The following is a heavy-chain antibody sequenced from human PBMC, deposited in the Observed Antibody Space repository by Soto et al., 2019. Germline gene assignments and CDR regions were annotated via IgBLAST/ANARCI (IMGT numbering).Heavy chain of an antibody. CDR1: GYTFTTYW. CDR3: ARPYSGGPNDPFDV. J-gene: IGHJ3*01. Sequence: GESLKISCKTSGYTFTTYWVGWVRQMPGKGLEWMGIIYPGDSHAIYSPSFQGQVTMSADKSISTAYLQWSSLKASDTAMYYCARPYSGGPNDPFDVWGQGTMVTVSS. V-gene: IGHV5-51*01. CDR2: IYPGDSHA. D-gene: IGHD1-26*01.